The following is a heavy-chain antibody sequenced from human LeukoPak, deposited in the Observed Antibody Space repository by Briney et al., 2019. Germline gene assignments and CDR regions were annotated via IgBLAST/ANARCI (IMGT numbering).Heavy chain of an antibody. CDR3: ARADSSKTRSFDY. CDR2: INGDGGST. Sequence: GGSLRLSCAASGFTFSSYWMHWVRQAPGKGLVWVSRINGDGGSTNYADSVKGRFTISRDNPENTLYLQMNSLRAEDTAVYYCARADSSKTRSFDYWGQGTLVTVSS. J-gene: IGHJ4*02. V-gene: IGHV3-74*01. D-gene: IGHD3-22*01. CDR1: GFTFSSYW.